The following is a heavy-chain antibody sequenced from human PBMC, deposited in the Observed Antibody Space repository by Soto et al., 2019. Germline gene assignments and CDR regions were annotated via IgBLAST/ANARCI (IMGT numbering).Heavy chain of an antibody. CDR3: AKFRGDSCTTYFFDY. Sequence: PGGSLRLSCAASGFTFSSYSLSWLRQAPGKGLEWVSGISGSGQTTHYKDSVKGRFTISRDNFRNTLYLQVNSLRAEDKAIYFCAKFRGDSCTTYFFDYCGQLTLVPVSS. V-gene: IGHV3-23*01. D-gene: IGHD2-21*01. CDR1: GFTFSSYS. CDR2: ISGSGQTT. J-gene: IGHJ4*02.